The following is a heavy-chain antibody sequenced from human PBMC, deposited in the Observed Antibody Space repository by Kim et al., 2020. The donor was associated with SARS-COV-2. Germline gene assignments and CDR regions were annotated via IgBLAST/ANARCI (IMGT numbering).Heavy chain of an antibody. Sequence: SETLSLTCAVSGGSISSSNWWSWVRQPPGKGLEWIGEIYHSGSTNYNPSLKSRVTISVDKSKNQFSLKLSSVTAADTAVYYCARALGLWFGESEDPFSYYYYGMDVWGQGTTVTVSS. D-gene: IGHD3-10*01. J-gene: IGHJ6*02. CDR3: ARALGLWFGESEDPFSYYYYGMDV. CDR1: GGSISSSNW. CDR2: IYHSGST. V-gene: IGHV4-4*02.